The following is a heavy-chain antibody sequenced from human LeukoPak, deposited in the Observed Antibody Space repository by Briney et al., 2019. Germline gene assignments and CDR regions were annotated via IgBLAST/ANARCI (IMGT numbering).Heavy chain of an antibody. CDR1: GFTFTNYA. J-gene: IGHJ4*02. D-gene: IGHD6-13*01. Sequence: GGSLRLSCAASGFTFTNYAMSWVRQAPGKGLEWVSGISGSGGSTEYADSVKGRCTISRDNSKNTLYLQMNSLRVDDTAVYYCAKVGNGAAVGIVDYWGQGTLVTVSS. CDR2: ISGSGGST. CDR3: AKVGNGAAVGIVDY. V-gene: IGHV3-23*01.